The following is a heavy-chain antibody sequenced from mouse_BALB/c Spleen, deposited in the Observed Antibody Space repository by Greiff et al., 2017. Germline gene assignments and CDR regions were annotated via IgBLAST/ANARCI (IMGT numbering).Heavy chain of an antibody. V-gene: IGHV1S135*01. CDR1: GYAFTSYN. CDR2: IDPYNGGT. D-gene: IGHD2-2*01. CDR3: ARGLRRGGNYFDY. J-gene: IGHJ2*01. Sequence: VQLQQSGPELVKPGASVKVSCKASGYAFTSYNMYWVKQSHGKSLEWIGYIDPYNGGTSYNQKFKGKATLTVDKSSSTAYMHLNSLTSEDSAVYSCARGLRRGGNYFDYWGQGTTLTVAS.